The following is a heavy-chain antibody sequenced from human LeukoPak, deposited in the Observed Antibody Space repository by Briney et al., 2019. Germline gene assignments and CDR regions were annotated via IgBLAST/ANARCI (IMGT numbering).Heavy chain of an antibody. J-gene: IGHJ4*02. CDR1: GFTFSSHG. CDR2: IWYDGSKR. V-gene: IGHV3-33*01. D-gene: IGHD2-15*01. Sequence: GGSLRLSCAASGFTFSSHGMHWVRQAPGKGLEWVAVIWYDGSKRYYADSVKGRFTISRDDSKNTLYLQMNSLKDEDTAVYYCARDPASSFDYWGQGTLVTVSS. CDR3: ARDPASSFDY.